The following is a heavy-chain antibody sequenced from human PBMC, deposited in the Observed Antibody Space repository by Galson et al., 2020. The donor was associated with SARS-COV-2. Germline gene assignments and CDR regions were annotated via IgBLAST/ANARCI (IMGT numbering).Heavy chain of an antibody. CDR1: GFTLSSSG. J-gene: IGHJ4*02. V-gene: IGHV3-33*06. CDR2: LWSDGTNK. CDR3: AKGGAVAGIRGIDY. D-gene: IGHD6-19*01. Sequence: GESLKISCAASGFTLSSSGMLWVRQALGKGLEWVAVLWSDGTNKYYADSVKGRFTISRDTSKNTLYLQMNSLTAEDTALYYCAKGGAVAGIRGIDYWGQGTLVTVSS.